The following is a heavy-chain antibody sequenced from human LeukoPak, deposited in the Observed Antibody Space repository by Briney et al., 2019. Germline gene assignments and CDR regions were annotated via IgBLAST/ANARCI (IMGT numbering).Heavy chain of an antibody. V-gene: IGHV4-39*07. J-gene: IGHJ1*01. CDR1: GGSINSNGYY. CDR3: ARDYSDNSDYSPYTFQH. Sequence: SETLSLTCTVSGGSINSNGYYWGWIRQPPGKGLEWIGEIYHSGSTNYNPSLKSRVTISVDKSKNQFSLKLSSVTAADTAVYYCARDYSDNSDYSPYTFQHWGQGTLVTVSS. D-gene: IGHD3-22*01. CDR2: IYHSGST.